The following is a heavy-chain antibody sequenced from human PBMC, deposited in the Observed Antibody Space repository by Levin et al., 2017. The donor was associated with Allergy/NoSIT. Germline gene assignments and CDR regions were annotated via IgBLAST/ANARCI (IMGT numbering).Heavy chain of an antibody. CDR3: ARAKNYGGYDY. J-gene: IGHJ4*02. CDR2: MHYSGTS. V-gene: IGHV4-59*01. D-gene: IGHD4-23*01. Sequence: PSETLSLTCTVSGGSIGNDYWGWIRQPPGKGLEWIGHMHYSGTSSYNPSLKSRVTISVDTSKNQFSLELTSVTAADTALYYCARAKNYGGYDYWGQGTLVTVSS. CDR1: GGSIGNDY.